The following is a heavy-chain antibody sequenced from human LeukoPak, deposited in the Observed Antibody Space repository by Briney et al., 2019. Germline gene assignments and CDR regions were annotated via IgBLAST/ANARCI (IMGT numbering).Heavy chain of an antibody. J-gene: IGHJ3*02. CDR3: ARGVGATYSDAFDI. D-gene: IGHD1-26*01. CDR2: ISSSAGTI. CDR1: GFTFSSYE. V-gene: IGHV3-48*03. Sequence: GGSLRLSCAASGFTFSSYEMNWVRQAPGKGLERVSYISSSAGTIYYADSMKGRFTISRDNAKNSLYLQMNSLRAEDTALYYCARGVGATYSDAFDIWGQGTMVTVSS.